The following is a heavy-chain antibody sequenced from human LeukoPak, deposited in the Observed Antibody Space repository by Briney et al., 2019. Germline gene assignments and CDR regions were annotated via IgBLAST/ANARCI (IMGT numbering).Heavy chain of an antibody. CDR1: GFTFGNYA. CDR2: ITGSGDST. J-gene: IGHJ4*02. D-gene: IGHD2-21*02. Sequence: GGSLRLSCVASGFTFGNYAMSWVRQAPGKGLEWVSAITGSGDSTFNADSVKGRFTISRDNSKNTLHLQMNSLRAEDTAIYYCAKSRIVVVTAIDYWGQGILVTVSS. V-gene: IGHV3-23*01. CDR3: AKSRIVVVTAIDY.